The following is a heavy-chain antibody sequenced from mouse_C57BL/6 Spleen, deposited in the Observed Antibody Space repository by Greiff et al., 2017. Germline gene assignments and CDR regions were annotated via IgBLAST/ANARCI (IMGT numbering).Heavy chain of an antibody. CDR3: ARGGSSGPRFAY. CDR2: LSSGSSTI. Sequence: EVHLVESGGGLVKPGGSLKLSCAASGFTFSDYGMHWVRQAPEKGLEWVAYLSSGSSTIYYADTVTGRFTISRDNAKNTLFLQMTSLRSEDTAMYYCARGGSSGPRFAYWGQGTLVTVSA. D-gene: IGHD3-2*02. CDR1: GFTFSDYG. V-gene: IGHV5-17*01. J-gene: IGHJ3*01.